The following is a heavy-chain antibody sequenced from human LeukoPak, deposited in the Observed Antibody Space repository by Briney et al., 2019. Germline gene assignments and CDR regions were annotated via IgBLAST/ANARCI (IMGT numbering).Heavy chain of an antibody. CDR3: ARNRDVRPGSYWGH. J-gene: IGHJ4*02. CDR1: GYTFPDYY. CDR2: INPNSGGT. Sequence: ASVKVSCKASGYTFPDYYINWVRQAPGDGLEWMGWINPNSGGTAYAQKFQGRVTMTRDTSISTVHLELFSLRSDDTAVYFCARNRDVRPGSYWGHWGQGTLVTVSS. D-gene: IGHD3-10*01. V-gene: IGHV1-2*02.